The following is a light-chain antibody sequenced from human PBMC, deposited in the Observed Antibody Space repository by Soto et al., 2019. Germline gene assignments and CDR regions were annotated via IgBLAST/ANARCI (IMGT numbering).Light chain of an antibody. Sequence: EIVLTQSPATLSVPPGDRATLSCRASESFRSNLAWYQQKPGQAPRLLIYGASIRAADIPARFSGSGSGTELTLTISTLQSEDFAVYYCQQYYDWPTITFGQGTRLE. CDR1: ESFRSN. CDR2: GAS. V-gene: IGKV3-15*01. J-gene: IGKJ5*01. CDR3: QQYYDWPTIT.